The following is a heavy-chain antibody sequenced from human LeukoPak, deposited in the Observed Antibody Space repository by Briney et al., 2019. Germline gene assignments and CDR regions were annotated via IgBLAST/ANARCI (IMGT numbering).Heavy chain of an antibody. CDR3: ARGYCGGDCYSDYYYGMDV. V-gene: IGHV1-46*01. J-gene: IGHJ6*02. CDR1: GYTFTIYY. CDR2: INPSGGST. D-gene: IGHD2-21*02. Sequence: ASVTVSCTASGYTFTIYYMHWVRQAPGQGLERMGIINPSGGSTSNAQKFQGRVTMTRDTSTSTVYMELSSLRSEDTAVYYCARGYCGGDCYSDYYYGMDVWGQGTTVTVSS.